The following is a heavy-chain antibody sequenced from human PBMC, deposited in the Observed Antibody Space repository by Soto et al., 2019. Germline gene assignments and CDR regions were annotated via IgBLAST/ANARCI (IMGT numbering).Heavy chain of an antibody. V-gene: IGHV1-2*02. Sequence: ASVKVSCKASGYTFTGYYMHWVRHSPGQGLEWMGCINPNSGGTNYAQKFQGRVTMTRDTSISTAYMELSRLRSDDTAVYYCARVTAMVTNYYYGMDVWGQGTTVTVSS. CDR3: ARVTAMVTNYYYGMDV. J-gene: IGHJ6*02. CDR1: GYTFTGYY. CDR2: INPNSGGT. D-gene: IGHD5-18*01.